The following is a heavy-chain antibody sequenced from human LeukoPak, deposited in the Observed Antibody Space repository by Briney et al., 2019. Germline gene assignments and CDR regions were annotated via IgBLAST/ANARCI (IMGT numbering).Heavy chain of an antibody. CDR1: GFTFSSYS. D-gene: IGHD3-10*01. CDR2: ISSSSSSI. Sequence: GGSLRLSCAASGFTFSSYSMNWVRQAPGKGLEWFSDISSSSSSINYADSVKGRFTISRDNAKNSLYLQMNSLRDEDTAVYYCARGPYGSGSHYYDYWGQGTLVTVSS. CDR3: ARGPYGSGSHYYDY. J-gene: IGHJ4*02. V-gene: IGHV3-48*02.